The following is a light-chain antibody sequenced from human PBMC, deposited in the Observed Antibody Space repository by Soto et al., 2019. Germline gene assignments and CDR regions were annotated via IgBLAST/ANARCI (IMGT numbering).Light chain of an antibody. CDR2: DAF. J-gene: IGKJ2*01. CDR1: QTISNW. V-gene: IGKV1-5*01. Sequence: DIQMTQSPSTLSAFVGDRVTITCRASQTISNWLAWYQQKPGKAPKLLIYDAFSLESGVPSRFSGSGSGTEFILTISSLQPDDFATYYCQQYSGYSYTFGQGTKVEIK. CDR3: QQYSGYSYT.